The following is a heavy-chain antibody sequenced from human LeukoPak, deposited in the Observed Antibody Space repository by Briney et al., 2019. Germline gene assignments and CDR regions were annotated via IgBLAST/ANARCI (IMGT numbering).Heavy chain of an antibody. J-gene: IGHJ4*02. CDR2: IYYSGSP. V-gene: IGHV4-39*01. CDR3: ARWRTARTGFDY. D-gene: IGHD3/OR15-3a*01. Sequence: PSETPPLTCTVSGGSISSNSYYWGWIRQPPGKGLEWIGSIYYSGSPYYNPSLKSRVTISVDTSKNQFSLKVISVTAADTAVYYCARWRTARTGFDYWGQGTLVTVSS. CDR1: GGSISSNSYY.